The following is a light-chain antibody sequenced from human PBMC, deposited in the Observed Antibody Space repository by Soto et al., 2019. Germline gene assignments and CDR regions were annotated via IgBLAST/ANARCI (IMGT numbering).Light chain of an antibody. CDR2: EVS. Sequence: QSALTQPPSAPGSPGQSVTISCTGTSSDVGGYNYVSWYQQHPGKAPKLMIYEVSKRPSGVPDRLSGSKSGNTASLTVSGLQVEDEADYYCASYTGSDTLVFGGGTKLTVL. J-gene: IGLJ2*01. CDR1: SSDVGGYNY. V-gene: IGLV2-8*01. CDR3: ASYTGSDTLV.